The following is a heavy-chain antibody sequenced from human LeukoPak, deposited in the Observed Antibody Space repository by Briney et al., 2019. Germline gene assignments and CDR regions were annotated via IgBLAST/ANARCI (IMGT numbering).Heavy chain of an antibody. CDR1: GFTFSTYA. CDR3: AKDSSGYYSNFDY. Sequence: PGGSLRLSCAASGFTFSTYAMSWVRLAPGKGLEWVSGISGSGGSTYYADSVKGRFTISRDTSKNTLYLQMNSLRAEDTAVYYCAKDSSGYYSNFDYWGQGTLVTVSS. D-gene: IGHD3-22*01. V-gene: IGHV3-23*01. CDR2: ISGSGGST. J-gene: IGHJ4*02.